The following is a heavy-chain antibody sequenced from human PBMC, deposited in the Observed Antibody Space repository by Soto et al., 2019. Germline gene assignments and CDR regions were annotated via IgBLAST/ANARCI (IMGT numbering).Heavy chain of an antibody. CDR1: GYTFTSYG. J-gene: IGHJ4*02. CDR2: SSAYNGNT. Sequence: QVQLVQSGAAVKKPGASVKVSCRASGYTFTSYGISWVRQHPGQGLDWMGCSSAYNGNTNSAQKLQGRGTKTTDTSTRTAYMELRSLISDYTAVYYCARDDTAILNWGQGTLVTVSS. CDR3: ARDDTAILN. V-gene: IGHV1-18*01.